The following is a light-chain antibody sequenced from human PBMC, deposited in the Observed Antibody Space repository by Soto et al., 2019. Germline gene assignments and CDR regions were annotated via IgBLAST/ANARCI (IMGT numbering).Light chain of an antibody. J-gene: IGKJ5*01. CDR2: AAS. V-gene: IGKV1-9*01. CDR1: QSISSY. CDR3: QQLSNYPLT. Sequence: DMQLTQSPSFLSASVGDRVTITCRASQSISSYLAWYQQKPGKPPKLLIYAASTLQSGVPSRFSGSGSGTEFTLTISSLQPEDFAVYYCQQLSNYPLTFGQGTRLEIK.